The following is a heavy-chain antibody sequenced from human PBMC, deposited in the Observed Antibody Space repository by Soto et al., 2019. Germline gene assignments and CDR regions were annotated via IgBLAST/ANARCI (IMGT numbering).Heavy chain of an antibody. Sequence: GGSLRLSCAASGFTFSNFAMHWVRQAPGKGLEWVALISNDGRNKYYADTVKGRFLISRDNSKNTLYLQMNNLRAEDTAMYYCARDTFDFYYYYDFWGQGTLVTVSS. CDR3: ARDTFDFYYYYDF. V-gene: IGHV3-30*04. J-gene: IGHJ4*02. CDR2: ISNDGRNK. CDR1: GFTFSNFA. D-gene: IGHD3-9*01.